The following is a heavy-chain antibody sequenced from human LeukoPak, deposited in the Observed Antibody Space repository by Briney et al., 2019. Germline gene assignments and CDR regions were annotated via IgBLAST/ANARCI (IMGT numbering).Heavy chain of an antibody. CDR3: AKDLSPTSGYWAFDI. CDR1: GFTFDDYA. CDR2: ISWNSGSI. V-gene: IGHV3-9*01. J-gene: IGHJ3*02. Sequence: GGSLRLSCAASGFTFDDYAMHWVRQAPGKGLEWVSGISWNSGSIGYADSVKGRFTSSRDNAKNSLYLQMNSLRAEDTALYYCAKDLSPTSGYWAFDIWGQGTMVTVSS. D-gene: IGHD3-22*01.